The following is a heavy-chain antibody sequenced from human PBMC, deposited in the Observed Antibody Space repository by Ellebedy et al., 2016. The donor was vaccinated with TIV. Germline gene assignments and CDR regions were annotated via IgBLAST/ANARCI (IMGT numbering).Heavy chain of an antibody. J-gene: IGHJ4*02. CDR1: GFTFSSYG. D-gene: IGHD3-10*01. Sequence: GESLKISXAASGFTFSSYGMHWVRQAPGKGLEWVAVIWYDGSNKYYADSVKGRFTISRDNSKNTLYLQMNSLRAEDTAVYYCAKDSVGSGSPYYFDHWGQGTLVTVSS. V-gene: IGHV3-33*06. CDR2: IWYDGSNK. CDR3: AKDSVGSGSPYYFDH.